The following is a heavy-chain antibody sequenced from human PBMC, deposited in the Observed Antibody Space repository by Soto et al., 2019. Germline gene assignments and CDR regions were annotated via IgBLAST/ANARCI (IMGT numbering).Heavy chain of an antibody. CDR3: AHRILRTVFGLVTTTAIYFDF. CDR1: GFSLTTSGVG. J-gene: IGHJ4*02. Sequence: QIPLNESGPTVVKPAETLTLTCTFSGFSLTTSGVGVGWIRQSPGKAPEWLALIYRDDDKRYSASLKRRLTITKHTSKSQVVLTMASVDPADTATYYCAHRILRTVFGLVTTTAIYFDFWGQGTPVVVSS. D-gene: IGHD3-3*01. CDR2: IYRDDDK. V-gene: IGHV2-5*02.